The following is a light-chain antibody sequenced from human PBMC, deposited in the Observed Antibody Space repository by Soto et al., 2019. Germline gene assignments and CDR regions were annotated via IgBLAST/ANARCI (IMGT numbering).Light chain of an antibody. Sequence: EIVMTQSPATLSVSPGERATLSCRASQSVSSNLAWYQQKPGQAPRLLIYGASNRATGIPVRFSGSGFGTEFTLTIGRLEPEDFAVYYCQKRSTWPPFTFGPGTKVDIK. J-gene: IGKJ3*01. CDR2: GAS. CDR1: QSVSSN. CDR3: QKRSTWPPFT. V-gene: IGKV3-15*01.